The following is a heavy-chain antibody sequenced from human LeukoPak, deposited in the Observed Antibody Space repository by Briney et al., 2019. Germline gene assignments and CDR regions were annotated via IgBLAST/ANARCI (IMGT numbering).Heavy chain of an antibody. D-gene: IGHD2-8*01. Sequence: PGGSLRLSCAASGFTFSSYAMGWVRQAPGKGLEWVSSISSSSSYIYYADSVKGRFTISRDNAKNSLYLQMNSLRAEDTAVYYCAREGCTNGVCYTYLDYWGQGTLVTVSS. CDR1: GFTFSSYA. CDR3: AREGCTNGVCYTYLDY. V-gene: IGHV3-21*01. J-gene: IGHJ4*02. CDR2: ISSSSSYI.